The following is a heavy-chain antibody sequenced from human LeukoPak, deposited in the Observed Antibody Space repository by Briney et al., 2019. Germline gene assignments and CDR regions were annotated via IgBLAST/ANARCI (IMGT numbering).Heavy chain of an antibody. CDR3: ARDEPADYGGNSDWFDP. CDR2: ISSSGSTI. CDR1: GFTFSSYE. J-gene: IGHJ5*02. D-gene: IGHD4-23*01. Sequence: PGGSLRLSCAASGFTFSSYEMNWVRQAPGKGLEWVSYISSSGSTIYYADSVKGRFTISRDNAKNSLYLQMNSLRAEDTAVYYCARDEPADYGGNSDWFDPWGQGTLVTVSS. V-gene: IGHV3-48*03.